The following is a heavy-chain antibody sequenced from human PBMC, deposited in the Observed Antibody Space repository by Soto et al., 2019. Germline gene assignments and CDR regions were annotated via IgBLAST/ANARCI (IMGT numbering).Heavy chain of an antibody. CDR3: ARGWPQTPLRFFT. Sequence: PAESLSFTCAVSVGSIGIGNYSWNWIRQPPGKGLEWIGYIYLSGSTYYNPSLRSRVTISADRSKNQFSLKVSSVTAADTAVYFCARGWPQTPLRFFTWGQGILVTVSS. D-gene: IGHD3-3*01. CDR1: VGSIGIGNYS. V-gene: IGHV4-30-2*01. J-gene: IGHJ5*02. CDR2: IYLSGST.